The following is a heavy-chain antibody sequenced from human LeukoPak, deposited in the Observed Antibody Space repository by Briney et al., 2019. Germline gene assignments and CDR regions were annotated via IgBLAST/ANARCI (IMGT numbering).Heavy chain of an antibody. V-gene: IGHV4-59*01. J-gene: IGHJ4*02. CDR3: ARGKYYFDY. Sequence: PSETLSLTCTVSVDSISGYYWSWIRQPPGKGLEWIGYMYYSGNTNYNPSLKSRLTTSLDTSKNQFSLKLSSVTAADTAVYYCARGKYYFDYWSQGTLVTVSS. CDR2: MYYSGNT. CDR1: VDSISGYY.